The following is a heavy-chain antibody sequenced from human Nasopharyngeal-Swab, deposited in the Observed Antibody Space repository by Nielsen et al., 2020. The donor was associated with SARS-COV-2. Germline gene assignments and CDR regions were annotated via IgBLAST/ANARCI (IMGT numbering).Heavy chain of an antibody. Sequence: ASVKVSCKASGYTFTGYYMHWVRQAPGQGLVWMGWINPNSGGTNYAQKFQGRVTMTRDTSISTAYMELSRLRSDDTAVYYCARSRVFVVVPADYVDSRDAFDIWGQGTMVTVSS. CDR2: INPNSGGT. J-gene: IGHJ3*02. CDR3: ARSRVFVVVPADYVDSRDAFDI. CDR1: GYTFTGYY. D-gene: IGHD2-2*01. V-gene: IGHV1-2*02.